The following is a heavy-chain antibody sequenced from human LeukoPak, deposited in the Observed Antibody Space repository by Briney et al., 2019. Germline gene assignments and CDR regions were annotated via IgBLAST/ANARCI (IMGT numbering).Heavy chain of an antibody. V-gene: IGHV3-33*01. CDR1: GFTFSSYG. J-gene: IGHJ4*02. CDR2: IWYDGSNK. D-gene: IGHD2-2*01. Sequence: GGSLRLSCAASGFTFSSYGMHWVRQAPGKGLEWVAVIWYDGSNKYYADSVKGRFTISRDNSKNTLYLQMNSLRAEDTAVYYCGRLAHNAWYAIDFWGQETLVTVSS. CDR3: GRLAHNAWYAIDF.